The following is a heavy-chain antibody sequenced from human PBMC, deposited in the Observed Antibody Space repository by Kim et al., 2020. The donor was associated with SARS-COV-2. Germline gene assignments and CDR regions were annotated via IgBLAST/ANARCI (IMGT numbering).Heavy chain of an antibody. D-gene: IGHD6-13*01. CDR2: IIPILGIA. Sequence: SVKVSCKASGGTFSSYAISWVRQAPGQGLEWMGRIIPILGIANYAQKFQGRVTITADKSTSTAYMELSSLRSEDTAVYYCARDYDSSSWYVWAPFDYWGQGTLVTVSS. CDR3: ARDYDSSSWYVWAPFDY. CDR1: GGTFSSYA. V-gene: IGHV1-69*04. J-gene: IGHJ4*02.